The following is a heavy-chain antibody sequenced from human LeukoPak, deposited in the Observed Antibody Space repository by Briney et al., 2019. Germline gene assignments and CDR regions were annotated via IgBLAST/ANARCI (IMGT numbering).Heavy chain of an antibody. Sequence: GGSLRLSCAASGFSFSDYYMNWIRQAPGKGLEWVSYITDSGSAIYYADSVKGRFTISRDNAKNSLYLQMNSLRAEDTAVYYCARDGSGALAGGFDYWGQGTLVTVSS. CDR1: GFSFSDYY. CDR3: ARDGSGALAGGFDY. D-gene: IGHD2-8*02. J-gene: IGHJ4*02. CDR2: ITDSGSAI. V-gene: IGHV3-11*01.